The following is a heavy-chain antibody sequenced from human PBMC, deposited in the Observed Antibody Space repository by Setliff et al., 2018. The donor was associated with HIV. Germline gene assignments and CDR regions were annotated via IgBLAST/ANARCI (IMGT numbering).Heavy chain of an antibody. CDR1: GDSTTSSSSY. CDR3: ARTRGYTYGYIDS. CDR2: IYYSGST. D-gene: IGHD5-18*01. V-gene: IGHV4-39*01. Sequence: PSETLSLTCTVSGDSTTSSSSYWGWIRQPPGKGLEWIGNIYYSGSTYYNPSLKSRVTISVDTSKNQFSLKLSSVTAADTAIYYCARTRGYTYGYIDSWGQGTLVTVSS. J-gene: IGHJ4*02.